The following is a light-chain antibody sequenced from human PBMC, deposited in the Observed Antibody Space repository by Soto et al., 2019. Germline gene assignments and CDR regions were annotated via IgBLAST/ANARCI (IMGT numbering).Light chain of an antibody. CDR1: KSVTSN. Sequence: DIVMTQSPVTLSVSPGEGATLSCRVSKSVTSNFARYKQRPGQAPRLLIYGASTRATDIPARFSGSGSGTDFTLTISSLQSEDFAAYYCQQYNDWPPVWTFGQGTKVEIK. V-gene: IGKV3-15*01. J-gene: IGKJ1*01. CDR3: QQYNDWPPVWT. CDR2: GAS.